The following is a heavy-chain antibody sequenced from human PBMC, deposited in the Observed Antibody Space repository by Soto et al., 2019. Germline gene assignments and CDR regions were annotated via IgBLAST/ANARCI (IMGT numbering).Heavy chain of an antibody. CDR3: ARSQGSNLFDP. Sequence: SETLSLTCAVSGYSISSSNWWGWIRQPPGKGLGWIGYIYYSGSTYYNPSLKSRVTMSVDTSKNQFSLKLSSVTAVDTAVYYCARSQGSNLFDPRGQGNLVTAS. CDR1: GYSISSSNW. CDR2: IYYSGST. V-gene: IGHV4-28*01. J-gene: IGHJ5*02.